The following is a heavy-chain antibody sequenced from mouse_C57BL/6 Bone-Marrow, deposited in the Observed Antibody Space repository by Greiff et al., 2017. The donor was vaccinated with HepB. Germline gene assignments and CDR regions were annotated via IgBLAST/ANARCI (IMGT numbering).Heavy chain of an antibody. Sequence: EVKLLESGPGLVKPSQSLSLTCSVTGYSITSGYYWNWIRQFPGNKLEWMGYISYDGSNNYNPSLKNRISITRDTSKNQFFLKLNSVTTEDTATYYCARAGNYYGPRDYFDYWGQGTTLTVSS. J-gene: IGHJ2*01. V-gene: IGHV3-6*01. CDR1: GYSITSGYY. D-gene: IGHD1-2*01. CDR2: ISYDGSN. CDR3: ARAGNYYGPRDYFDY.